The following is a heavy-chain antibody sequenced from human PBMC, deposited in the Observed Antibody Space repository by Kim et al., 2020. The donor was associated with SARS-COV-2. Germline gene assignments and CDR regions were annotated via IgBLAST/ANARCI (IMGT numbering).Heavy chain of an antibody. D-gene: IGHD3-10*01. V-gene: IGHV3-23*01. CDR2: TGATAVTR. CDR1: GFTFSTFG. Sequence: GGSLRLSCAASGFTFSTFGMSWVRQVPGERPEWVAGTGATAVTRYYAASVEGRCIISKDNSKNTLSLTLSRLRPEDTAVYYCAKDRRPYGSGESGPFDGWGQGTMVVVS. CDR3: AKDRRPYGSGESGPFDG. J-gene: IGHJ3*01.